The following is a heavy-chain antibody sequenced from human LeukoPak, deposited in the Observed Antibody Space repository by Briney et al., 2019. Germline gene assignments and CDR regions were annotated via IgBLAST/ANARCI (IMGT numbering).Heavy chain of an antibody. J-gene: IGHJ6*03. Sequence: GGSLRLSCAASGFTFSSFAMTWVRQAPGKGLEWVTTVSGSAGRTDYADSVKGRFTISRDNLKNTLYLQMNGLRAEDTAVYYCAKNRGHCVDGVCHNYYYMDVWGRGTTVTVSS. CDR1: GFTFSSFA. V-gene: IGHV3-23*01. CDR3: AKNRGHCVDGVCHNYYYMDV. D-gene: IGHD2-8*02. CDR2: VSGSAGRT.